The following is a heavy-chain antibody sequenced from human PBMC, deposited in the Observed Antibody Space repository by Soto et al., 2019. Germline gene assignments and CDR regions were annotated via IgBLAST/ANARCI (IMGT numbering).Heavy chain of an antibody. J-gene: IGHJ4*02. Sequence: QVQLVQSGAEVKKPGSSVKVSCNVSGGTLSSYGFNWVRQAPGQGLEWMGGIIPMFGITNHTQKFQDRITISADASTTTAYMELRSLGADDTAIYYCARDRGYGLVNWGQGTLITVSS. CDR2: IIPMFGIT. V-gene: IGHV1-69*12. CDR1: GGTLSSYG. D-gene: IGHD2-15*01. CDR3: ARDRGYGLVN.